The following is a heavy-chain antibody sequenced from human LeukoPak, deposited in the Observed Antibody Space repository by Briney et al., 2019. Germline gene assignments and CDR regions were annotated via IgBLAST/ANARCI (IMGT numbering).Heavy chain of an antibody. D-gene: IGHD5-24*01. CDR3: ARGRDGYTHFDY. CDR1: RGTFSSYA. J-gene: IGHJ4*02. Sequence: SVKVSCKASRGTFSSYAISWVRQAPGQGLEWMGRIIPILGIANYAQKFQGRVTITADKSTSTAYMELSSLRSEDTAVYYCARGRDGYTHFDYWGQGTLVTVSS. V-gene: IGHV1-69*04. CDR2: IIPILGIA.